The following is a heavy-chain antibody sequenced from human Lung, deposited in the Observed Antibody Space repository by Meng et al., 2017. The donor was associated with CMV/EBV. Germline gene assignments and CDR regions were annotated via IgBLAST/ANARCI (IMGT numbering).Heavy chain of an antibody. D-gene: IGHD2-2*01. J-gene: IGHJ4*02. CDR2: IYYSGST. CDR3: ARDPRLCSSTSCYGH. Sequence: GSLRLXXTVSGGSVSSGSYYWSWIRQPPGKGLEWIGYIYYSGSTNYNPSLKSRVTISVDTSKNQFSLKLSSVTAADTAVYYCARDPRLCSSTSCYGHWGQGTLVTVSS. CDR1: GGSVSSGSYY. V-gene: IGHV4-61*01.